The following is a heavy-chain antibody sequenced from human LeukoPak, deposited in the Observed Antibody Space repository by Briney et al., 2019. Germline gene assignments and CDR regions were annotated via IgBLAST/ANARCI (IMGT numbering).Heavy chain of an antibody. J-gene: IGHJ5*02. V-gene: IGHV4-4*07. CDR3: ARDNVLRYFDWLLHYDP. CDR1: GGSISSYY. CDR2: IYTSGST. D-gene: IGHD3-9*01. Sequence: SETLSLTCTVSGGSISSYYWSWIRQPAGKGLEWIGRIYTSGSTNYNPSLKSRVTMSVDTSKNQFSLKLSSVTAADTAVYYCARDNVLRYFDWLLHYDPWGQGTLVTVSS.